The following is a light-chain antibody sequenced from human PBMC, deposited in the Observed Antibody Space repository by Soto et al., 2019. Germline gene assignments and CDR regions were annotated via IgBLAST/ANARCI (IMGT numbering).Light chain of an antibody. J-gene: IGLJ3*02. CDR3: AAWDDSLNGWV. CDR1: SSNIGGNT. CDR2: SND. V-gene: IGLV1-44*01. Sequence: QLVLTQPPSASATPGQRVTISCSGSSSNIGGNTVNWYQQVPGTAPKLLIYSNDQRPSGVPDRFSGSKSGTSASLAISGRQSEDEADYYCAAWDDSLNGWVFGGGTKLTVL.